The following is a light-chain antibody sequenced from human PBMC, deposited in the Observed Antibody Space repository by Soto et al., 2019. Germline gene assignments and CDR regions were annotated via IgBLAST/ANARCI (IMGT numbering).Light chain of an antibody. J-gene: IGKJ4*01. CDR1: QSVSSN. CDR3: QQYDNWPPLT. V-gene: IGKV3-15*01. CDR2: GAS. Sequence: EIVMTQSPATLSVSLGERATLSCRASQSVSSNLAWYQQKPGQAPRLLIHGASTRATGIPARFSGSGSGTEFTLTISSLQSEDFAVYYCQQYDNWPPLTFGGGTKVEIK.